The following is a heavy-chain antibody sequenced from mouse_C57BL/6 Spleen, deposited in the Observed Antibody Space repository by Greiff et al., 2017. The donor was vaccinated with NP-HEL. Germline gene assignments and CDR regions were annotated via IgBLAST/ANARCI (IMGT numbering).Heavy chain of an antibody. D-gene: IGHD1-1*01. CDR2: IYPSDSET. V-gene: IGHV1-61*01. J-gene: IGHJ3*01. CDR1: GYTFTSYW. CDR3: ARENYGSGPWFAY. Sequence: QVQLQQPGAELVRPGSSVKLSCKASGYTFTSYWMDWVKQRPGQGLEWIGNIYPSDSETHYNQKFKDKATLTVDKSSSTAYMQLSSLTSEDSAVYCCARENYGSGPWFAYWGQGTLVTVSA.